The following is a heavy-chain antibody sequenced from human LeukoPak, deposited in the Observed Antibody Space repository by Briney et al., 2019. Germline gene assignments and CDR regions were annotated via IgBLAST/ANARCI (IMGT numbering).Heavy chain of an antibody. V-gene: IGHV3-23*01. D-gene: IGHD4-17*01. CDR2: FGDSGGST. CDR3: AKGGDYGDYDVTPFDS. CDR1: GFTFRSYA. J-gene: IGHJ4*02. Sequence: GGSLRLSCTASGFTFRSYAVAWVGQPQGKGLEWVPAFGDSGGSTYYADTVKGRFTISRDNSKNTLYLQMNSLRAEDTAVYYCAKGGDYGDYDVTPFDSWGQGTLVTVSS.